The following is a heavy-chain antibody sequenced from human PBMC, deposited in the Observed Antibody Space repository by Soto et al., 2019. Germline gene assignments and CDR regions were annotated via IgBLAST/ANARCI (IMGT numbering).Heavy chain of an antibody. D-gene: IGHD3-10*01. CDR2: ISSSGSTA. CDR3: TRAAWFPYLSFY. CDR1: GFTFSRFE. V-gene: IGHV3-48*03. J-gene: IGHJ4*02. Sequence: VGSLRLSCAASGFTFSRFELHWVRQAPGKGLEWVSYISSSGSTAYYASSVEGRFTISRDNANNSVYLQMDSLRAEDTALYYCTRAAWFPYLSFYWGQGARVTAPQ.